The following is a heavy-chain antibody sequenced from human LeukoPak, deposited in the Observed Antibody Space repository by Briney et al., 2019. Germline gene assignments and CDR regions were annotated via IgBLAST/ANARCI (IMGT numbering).Heavy chain of an antibody. V-gene: IGHV3-21*01. Sequence: GGSLRLSCAASGFTFSSYSMNWVRQAPGKGLEWVSSISSSSTYIYYADSVKGRFTISRDNAKKSLYLQMNSLRAEDTAVYYCARGCFRGGSCYGGYWGQGTLVTVSS. D-gene: IGHD2-15*01. CDR3: ARGCFRGGSCYGGY. J-gene: IGHJ4*02. CDR2: ISSSSTYI. CDR1: GFTFSSYS.